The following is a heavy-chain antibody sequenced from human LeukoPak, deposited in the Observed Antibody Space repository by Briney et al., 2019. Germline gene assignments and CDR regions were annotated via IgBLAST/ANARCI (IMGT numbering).Heavy chain of an antibody. D-gene: IGHD3-22*01. CDR1: GYTFTGYY. CDR3: ASSYYYDSSGLMYPIDY. Sequence: ASVKVSCKASGYTFTGYYMHWVRQAPGQGLEWMGWINHNSGGTNYAQKFQGRVTMTRDTSISTAYMELSRLRSDDTAVYYCASSYYYDSSGLMYPIDYWGQGTLVTVSS. V-gene: IGHV1-2*02. CDR2: INHNSGGT. J-gene: IGHJ4*02.